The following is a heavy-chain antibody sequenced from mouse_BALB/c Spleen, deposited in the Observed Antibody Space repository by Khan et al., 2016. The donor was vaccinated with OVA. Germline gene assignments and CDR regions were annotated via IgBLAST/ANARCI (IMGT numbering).Heavy chain of an antibody. Sequence: QVQLKESGPGLVAPSQSLSITCTISGFSLTNYGVHWVRQPPGKGLEWLVVIWSDGSTTYNSALKSRLTITKDNSKSQVFLKMNSLQSEGTAVYFCARQPYYHYNIRDYWGQGTSVTVSS. J-gene: IGHJ4*01. CDR1: GFSLTNYG. D-gene: IGHD2-10*01. CDR2: IWSDGST. V-gene: IGHV2-6-1*01. CDR3: ARQPYYHYNIRDY.